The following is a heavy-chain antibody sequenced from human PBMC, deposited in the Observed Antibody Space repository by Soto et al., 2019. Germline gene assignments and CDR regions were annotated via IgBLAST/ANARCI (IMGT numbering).Heavy chain of an antibody. V-gene: IGHV4-31*03. J-gene: IGHJ6*02. CDR3: ARCESKDYYYAMDV. CDR1: GGSISSGNYY. CDR2: VYYSGSA. Sequence: QVQLQESGPGLVKPSQTLSLTCTVSGGSISSGNYYWSWIRQHPGKGLEWIGYVYYSGSAYYNPSLKSRVTISVDTSKNQFSLKLISVTAADTAVYYCARCESKDYYYAMDVWGHGTTVTVSS. D-gene: IGHD4-4*01.